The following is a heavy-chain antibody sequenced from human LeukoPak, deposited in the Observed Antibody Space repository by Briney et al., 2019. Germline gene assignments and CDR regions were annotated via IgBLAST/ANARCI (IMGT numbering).Heavy chain of an antibody. CDR1: GYTFTGYY. CDR3: ARDRSSYSSSAYDY. V-gene: IGHV1-2*02. D-gene: IGHD6-13*01. Sequence: ASVKVSCKASGYTFTGYYMHWVRQAPGQGLEWMGWINPNSGGTNYAQKFQGRVTMTRDTSISTAYMELSRLRSEDTAVYYCARDRSSYSSSAYDYWGQGTLVTVSS. CDR2: INPNSGGT. J-gene: IGHJ4*02.